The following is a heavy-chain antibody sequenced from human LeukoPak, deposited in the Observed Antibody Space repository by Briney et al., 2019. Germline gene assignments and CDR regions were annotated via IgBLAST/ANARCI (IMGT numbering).Heavy chain of an antibody. Sequence: SGTLSLTCAVYGGSFSGYYWSWIRQPPGKGLEWIGEINHSGSTNYNPSLKSRVTISVDTSKNQFSLKLSSVTAADTAVYYCARVIVVVPAAIRSTIDYWGQGTLVTVSS. CDR2: INHSGST. V-gene: IGHV4-34*01. J-gene: IGHJ4*02. CDR3: ARVIVVVPAAIRSTIDY. CDR1: GGSFSGYY. D-gene: IGHD2-2*01.